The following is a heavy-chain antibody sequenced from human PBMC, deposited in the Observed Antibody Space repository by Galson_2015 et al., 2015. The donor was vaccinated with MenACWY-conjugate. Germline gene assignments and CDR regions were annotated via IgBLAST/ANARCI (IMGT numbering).Heavy chain of an antibody. D-gene: IGHD6-19*01. J-gene: IGHJ4*02. CDR1: GASISTDY. V-gene: IGHV4-59*01. CDR3: ARWVAVKMIEY. CDR2: IHYSGSI. Sequence: SETLSLTCSVSGASISTDYWSWIRQPPGKGLEWIGYIHYSGSIKYNPSLKTRITMSLDTSENQFSLKLSSVTAADTAVYYCARWVAVKMIEYCGQGTLVTVSS.